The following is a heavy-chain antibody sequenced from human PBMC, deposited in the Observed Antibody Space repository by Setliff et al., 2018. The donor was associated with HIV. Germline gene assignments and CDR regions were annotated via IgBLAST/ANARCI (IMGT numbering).Heavy chain of an antibody. Sequence: PSETLSLTCTISLGSITSCAYHWVWIRQPPGKGLQWIGSIYCTGSTYYNPSLKSRVTISEDTSKNQLSLKLNSVTAADTAVYYCARGPDIPVLQFFTRADVWGPGITVTVSS. CDR3: ARGPDIPVLQFFTRADV. CDR2: IYCTGST. CDR1: LGSITSCAYH. D-gene: IGHD3-3*01. J-gene: IGHJ6*02. V-gene: IGHV4-39*01.